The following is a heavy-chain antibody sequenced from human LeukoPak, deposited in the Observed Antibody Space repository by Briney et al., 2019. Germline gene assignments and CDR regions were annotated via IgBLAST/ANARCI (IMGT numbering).Heavy chain of an antibody. J-gene: IGHJ4*02. CDR1: GYSISSCYY. CDR3: ARVEYSYGYGGGY. CDR2: IYQSGST. D-gene: IGHD5-18*01. Sequence: SETLSLTCTVSGYSISSCYYWGWIRPPPGKGQEGIGSIYQSGSTYYNPSLKSRVTISVDTSKNQFSLKLSSVTAADTAVYYCARVEYSYGYGGGYWGQGTLVTVSS. V-gene: IGHV4-38-2*02.